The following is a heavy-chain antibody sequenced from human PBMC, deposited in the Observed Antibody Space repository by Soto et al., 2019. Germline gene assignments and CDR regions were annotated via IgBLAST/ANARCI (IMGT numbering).Heavy chain of an antibody. D-gene: IGHD6-6*01. CDR3: AKDSSLDPYYYYGMDV. J-gene: IGHJ6*02. CDR2: ISYDGSNK. V-gene: IGHV3-30*18. CDR1: GFPFSSYG. Sequence: GSLRLSCAASGFPFSSYGMHWVRQAPGKGLEWVAVISYDGSNKYYADSVKGRFTISRDNSKNTLYLQMNSLRAEDTAVYYCAKDSSLDPYYYYGMDVWGQGTTVTVSS.